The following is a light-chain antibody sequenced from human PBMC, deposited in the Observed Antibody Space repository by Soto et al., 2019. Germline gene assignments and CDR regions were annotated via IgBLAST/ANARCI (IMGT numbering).Light chain of an antibody. CDR2: EGS. CDR1: SSDVGSYNL. Sequence: QSVLTQPASVSGSPGQSITISCTGTSSDVGSYNLVSWYQQHPGKAPKLMIYEGSKRPSGVSNRFSGSKSGNTASLTIFGLQAEDEADYYCCSYAGSSPSYVFGTGTKITVL. CDR3: CSYAGSSPSYV. J-gene: IGLJ1*01. V-gene: IGLV2-23*01.